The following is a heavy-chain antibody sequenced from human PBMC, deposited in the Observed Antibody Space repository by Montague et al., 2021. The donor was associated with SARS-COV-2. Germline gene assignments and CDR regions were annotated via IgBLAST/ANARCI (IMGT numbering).Heavy chain of an antibody. D-gene: IGHD5-12*01. CDR1: GDSVSSNSAA. CDR2: TYYRSKWYN. Sequence: CAISGDSVSSNSAAWNWIRQSPSRGLEWLGRTYYRSKWYNDYAVSVKSRITINPDTSKNQLSLQLNSVTPEDTAVYYCARQPLGYDFVYYYDGMDVWGQGTTVTVSS. J-gene: IGHJ6*02. CDR3: ARQPLGYDFVYYYDGMDV. V-gene: IGHV6-1*01.